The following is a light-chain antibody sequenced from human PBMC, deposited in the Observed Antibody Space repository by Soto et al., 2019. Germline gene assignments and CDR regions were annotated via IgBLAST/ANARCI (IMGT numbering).Light chain of an antibody. CDR2: GAS. CDR3: QQYGSSPIT. CDR1: QSVSSN. Sequence: EIVMTQSPATLSVSPGERATLSCRASQSVSSNLAWYQQKPGQAPRLLIYGASSRATGIPDRFSGTVSGTDFTLTISRLELEDFAVYYCQQYGSSPITFGQGTRLEIK. V-gene: IGKV3-20*01. J-gene: IGKJ5*01.